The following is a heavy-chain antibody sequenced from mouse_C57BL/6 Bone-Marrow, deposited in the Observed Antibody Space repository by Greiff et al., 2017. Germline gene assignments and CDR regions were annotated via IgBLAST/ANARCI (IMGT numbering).Heavy chain of an antibody. CDR2: IDPSDSYT. Sequence: QVQLQQPGAELVMPGASVKLSCTASGYTFTSYWMHWVKQRPGQGLEWIGEIDPSDSYTNYNPQFKGKSTLTVDTSSSTAYMQLSSLTSEDYAVDYCARERSYYSNYDMDYWGQGTTLTVSS. CDR1: GYTFTSYW. J-gene: IGHJ2*01. CDR3: ARERSYYSNYDMDY. V-gene: IGHV1-69*01. D-gene: IGHD2-5*01.